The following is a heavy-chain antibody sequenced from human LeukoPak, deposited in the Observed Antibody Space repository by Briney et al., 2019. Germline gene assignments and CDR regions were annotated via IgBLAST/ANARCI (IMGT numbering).Heavy chain of an antibody. Sequence: GGSLRLSCAASGITFSSYWMSWVRQAPGKGLEWVANIKEDGSEKYYVDSVKGRFTISRDNAKNSLYLQMNSLRAEDTAVYYCARDQGSFDYWGQGTLVTVSS. CDR2: IKEDGSEK. V-gene: IGHV3-7*01. CDR3: ARDQGSFDY. J-gene: IGHJ4*02. CDR1: GITFSSYW.